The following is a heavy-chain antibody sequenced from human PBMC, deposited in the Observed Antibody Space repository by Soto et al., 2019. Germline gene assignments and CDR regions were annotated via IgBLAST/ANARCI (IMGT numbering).Heavy chain of an antibody. D-gene: IGHD6-6*01. CDR3: AKDPDSSSDYYYGMDV. CDR1: GFTFSSYG. Sequence: QVQLVESGGGVVQPGRSLSLSCAASGFTFSSYGMHWVRQAPGKGLEWVAVISYDGSNNYYADSVKGRFTISRDNSKNTLYLQMNSLRAEDTAVYYCAKDPDSSSDYYYGMDVWGQGTTVTVSS. J-gene: IGHJ6*02. V-gene: IGHV3-30*18. CDR2: ISYDGSNN.